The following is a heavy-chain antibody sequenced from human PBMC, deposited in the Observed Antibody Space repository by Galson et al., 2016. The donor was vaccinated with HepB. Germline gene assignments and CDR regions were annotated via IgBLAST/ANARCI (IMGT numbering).Heavy chain of an antibody. Sequence: SLRLSCAASEFAFSSNWMHWVSQAPGKGLVWVSRINSDGSRTDFADSVKGRFTISRDNAKNTLYLQMNSLRAEDTAVYYCVRSAVGATNAFDIWGQGTMVTVSS. D-gene: IGHD1-26*01. CDR3: VRSAVGATNAFDI. CDR1: EFAFSSNW. V-gene: IGHV3-74*01. J-gene: IGHJ3*02. CDR2: INSDGSRT.